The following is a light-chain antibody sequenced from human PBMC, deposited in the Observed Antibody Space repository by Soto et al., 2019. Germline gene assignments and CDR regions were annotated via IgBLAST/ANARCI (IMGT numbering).Light chain of an antibody. CDR2: AAS. CDR1: QSISNY. J-gene: IGKJ4*01. CDR3: QQSYTLSPLT. Sequence: DIQLTQSPSSLSAPVGDRVTITCRASQSISNYLNWYQQKPGKPPKVLISAASSLQRGVPSRFSGSGSGTDFTLTISSLHPEDFATYYCQQSYTLSPLTFGGGTKVEI. V-gene: IGKV1-39*01.